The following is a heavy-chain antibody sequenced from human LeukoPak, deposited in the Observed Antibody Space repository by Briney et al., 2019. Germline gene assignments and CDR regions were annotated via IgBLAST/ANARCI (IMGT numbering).Heavy chain of an antibody. V-gene: IGHV4-39*07. CDR3: AREDTGGLDY. J-gene: IGHJ4*02. D-gene: IGHD2-8*02. CDR1: GGSISSSSHY. CDR2: IYYSGST. Sequence: SETLSLTCSASGGSISSSSHYWDWIRQPPGEGLEWIGSIYYSGSTYYNPSLKSRVTISVDTSKNQFSLKLISVTAADTAVYYCAREDTGGLDYWGRGILVTVSP.